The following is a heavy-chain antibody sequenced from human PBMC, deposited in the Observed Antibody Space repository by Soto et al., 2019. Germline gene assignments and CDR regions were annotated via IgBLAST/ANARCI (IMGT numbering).Heavy chain of an antibody. CDR2: ISSSGSTI. D-gene: IGHD6-6*01. J-gene: IGHJ5*02. Sequence: GGSLRLSCAASGFTFSDYYMSWIHQAPGKGLEWVSYISSSGSTIYYADSVKGRFTISRDNAKNSLYLQMNSLRAEDTAVYYCARDAPYSSSPGYNWFDPWGQGTLVTVSS. CDR1: GFTFSDYY. CDR3: ARDAPYSSSPGYNWFDP. V-gene: IGHV3-11*01.